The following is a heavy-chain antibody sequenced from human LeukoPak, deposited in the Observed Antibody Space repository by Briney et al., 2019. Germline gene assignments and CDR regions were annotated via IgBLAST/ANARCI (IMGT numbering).Heavy chain of an antibody. CDR1: GFTLSSYW. Sequence: HPGGSLRLSCAASGFTLSSYWMSWVRQAPGKGLEWVANIKEDGSEKYYVDSVKGRFTISRDNAKNSLYLHMNSLTAEDTAMYYCARDWVAGVPFDAFDIWGQGTMVSVSP. V-gene: IGHV3-7*03. D-gene: IGHD3-10*01. J-gene: IGHJ3*02. CDR2: IKEDGSEK. CDR3: ARDWVAGVPFDAFDI.